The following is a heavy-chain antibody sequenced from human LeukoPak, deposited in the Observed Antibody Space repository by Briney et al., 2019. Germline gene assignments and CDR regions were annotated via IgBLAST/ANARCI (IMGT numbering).Heavy chain of an antibody. Sequence: PGGSLRLSCAASGFTFSSYGMHWVRQATGKGLEWVSVIGTAGDTYYPGSVKGRFTISRENAKKSLYLQMNSLRAEGTAVYYCAKDKGWGYSTYDFYGMDVWGQGTTVTVSS. CDR1: GFTFSSYG. CDR2: IGTAGDT. CDR3: AKDKGWGYSTYDFYGMDV. D-gene: IGHD1-26*01. J-gene: IGHJ6*02. V-gene: IGHV3-13*01.